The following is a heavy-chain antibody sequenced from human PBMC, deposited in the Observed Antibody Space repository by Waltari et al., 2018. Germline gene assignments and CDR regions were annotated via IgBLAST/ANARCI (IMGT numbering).Heavy chain of an antibody. Sequence: QVHLLQSGPEVRKPGSSVKVYCQASGGTFNNHVFNWVRQAPGQGLEWMGRIIPILGQTTYSQRFQGRVTMTADKSTKTTYMGLASLRSEDTALYYCASGHSYISNSRHYGPFDLWGQGTLITVSS. CDR2: IIPILGQT. CDR1: GGTFNNHV. J-gene: IGHJ5*02. CDR3: ASGHSYISNSRHYGPFDL. V-gene: IGHV1-69*02. D-gene: IGHD3-16*01.